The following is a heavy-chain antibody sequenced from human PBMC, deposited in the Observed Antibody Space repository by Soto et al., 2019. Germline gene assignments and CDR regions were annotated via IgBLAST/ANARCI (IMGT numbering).Heavy chain of an antibody. CDR2: INHSGST. Sequence: SETLSLTCAVYGGSFSGYYWSWIRQPPGKGLEWIGEINHSGSTNYNPSLKSRVTKSVDTSKNQFSLKLSSVTAADTAVYYCARTAAGSRGRLDYWGQGTLVTVS. CDR3: ARTAAGSRGRLDY. J-gene: IGHJ4*02. D-gene: IGHD6-13*01. CDR1: GGSFSGYY. V-gene: IGHV4-34*01.